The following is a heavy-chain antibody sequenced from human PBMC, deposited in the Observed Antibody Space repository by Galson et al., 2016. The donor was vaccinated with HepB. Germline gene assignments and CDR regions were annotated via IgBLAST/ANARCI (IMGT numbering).Heavy chain of an antibody. CDR3: ARGADSSSYSYYYGMDV. CDR2: INPSGGST. Sequence: APGQGLEWVGIINPSGGSTSYPQKFQGRLTMTRDTSTSTVYMELSSLRSEDTAVYYCARGADSSSYSYYYGMDVWGQATTVTVSS. D-gene: IGHD3-22*01. J-gene: IGHJ6*02. V-gene: IGHV1-46*01.